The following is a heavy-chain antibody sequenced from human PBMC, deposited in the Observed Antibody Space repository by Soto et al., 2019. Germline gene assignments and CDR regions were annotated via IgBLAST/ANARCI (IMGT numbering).Heavy chain of an antibody. Sequence: PSVKVSCKASGYTFTSYGISWVRQAPGQGLEWMGWISAYNGNTNYAQKLQGRVTMTTDTSTSTAYMELRSLRSDDTAVYYCARAYDFWSGLDYYYGMDVWGQGTTVTVSS. CDR1: GYTFTSYG. J-gene: IGHJ6*02. V-gene: IGHV1-18*01. CDR2: ISAYNGNT. CDR3: ARAYDFWSGLDYYYGMDV. D-gene: IGHD3-3*01.